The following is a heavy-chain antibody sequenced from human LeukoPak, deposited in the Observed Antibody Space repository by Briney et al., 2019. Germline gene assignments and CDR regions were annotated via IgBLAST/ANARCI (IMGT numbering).Heavy chain of an antibody. CDR1: GYTLTELS. CDR3: ATAVYCSGGSCYTSPSAFDI. CDR2: FGPEDGET. J-gene: IGHJ3*02. D-gene: IGHD2-15*01. Sequence: GASVKVSCKVSGYTLTELSMHWVRQAPGKGLEWMGGFGPEDGETIYAQKFQGRVTMTEDTSTDTAYMELSSLRSEDTAVYYCATAVYCSGGSCYTSPSAFDIWGQGTMVTVSS. V-gene: IGHV1-24*01.